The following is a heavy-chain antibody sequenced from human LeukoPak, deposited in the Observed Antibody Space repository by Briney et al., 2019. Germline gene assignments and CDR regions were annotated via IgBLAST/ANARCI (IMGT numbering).Heavy chain of an antibody. V-gene: IGHV4-61*01. CDR2: IYYSGST. CDR1: GGSVSSGSYY. CDR3: ARVEHNAFDI. Sequence: SETLSLTCSVSGGSVSSGSYYWSWIRQPAGKGLEWIGYIYYSGSTNYNPSLKSRVTISVDTSKNQFSLKLSSATAADTALYYCARVEHNAFDIWGQGTMVTVSS. D-gene: IGHD1-1*01. J-gene: IGHJ3*02.